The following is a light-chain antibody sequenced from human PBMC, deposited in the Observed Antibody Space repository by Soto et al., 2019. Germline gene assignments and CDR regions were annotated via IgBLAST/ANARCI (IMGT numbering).Light chain of an antibody. J-gene: IGKJ3*01. CDR1: QSVSTY. CDR3: QQRSSWPPT. Sequence: EIVLTQSPATLSLSPGERATLSCRASQSVSTYLAWYQQKPGRAPRLLIYDTSNRATGIPARFTGSGSGTDFTLTISSLEAEDFAVYYCQQRSSWPPTFGPGTKVDIK. CDR2: DTS. V-gene: IGKV3-11*01.